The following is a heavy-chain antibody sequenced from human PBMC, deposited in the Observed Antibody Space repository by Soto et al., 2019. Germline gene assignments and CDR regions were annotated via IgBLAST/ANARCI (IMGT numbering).Heavy chain of an antibody. CDR1: GFTFSSYG. Sequence: QVQLVESGGGVVQPGRSRRLSCSASGFTFSSYGMHWVRQAPGKGLEWVAVIWYDGSNKYYADSGKGRFTISRDNSKNTLYLQMNRLRAEDTSVYYCARRLGYCSGGSCYLGGMDVWGQGTTVTVSS. CDR3: ARRLGYCSGGSCYLGGMDV. D-gene: IGHD2-15*01. CDR2: IWYDGSNK. V-gene: IGHV3-33*01. J-gene: IGHJ6*02.